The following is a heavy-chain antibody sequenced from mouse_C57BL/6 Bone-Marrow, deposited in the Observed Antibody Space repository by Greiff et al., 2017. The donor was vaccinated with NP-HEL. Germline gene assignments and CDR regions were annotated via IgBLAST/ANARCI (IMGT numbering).Heavy chain of an antibody. J-gene: IGHJ2*01. Sequence: EVKLMESGPVLVKPGASVKMSCKASGYTFTDYYMNWVKQSHGKSLEWIGVINPYNGGTSYNQKFKGKATLTVDKSSSTAYMELNSLTSEDSAVYYCIHYSKDYWGQGTTLTVSS. CDR3: IHYSKDY. CDR2: INPYNGGT. D-gene: IGHD2-5*01. CDR1: GYTFTDYY. V-gene: IGHV1-19*01.